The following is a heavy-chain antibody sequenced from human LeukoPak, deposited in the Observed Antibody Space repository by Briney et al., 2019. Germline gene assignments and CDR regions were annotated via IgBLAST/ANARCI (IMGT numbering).Heavy chain of an antibody. CDR2: INHSGST. CDR3: ARNLGYSTLDY. V-gene: IGHV4-38-2*02. J-gene: IGHJ4*02. Sequence: SETLSLTCTVYGYSIISDYYWGWFRLPPGKGLEWVGSINHSGSTYYNPSLKSRVTISVDTSKNQFSLNVSSVTAANTAVYYCARNLGYSTLDYWGQGLLVTVSS. D-gene: IGHD6-13*01. CDR1: GYSIISDYY.